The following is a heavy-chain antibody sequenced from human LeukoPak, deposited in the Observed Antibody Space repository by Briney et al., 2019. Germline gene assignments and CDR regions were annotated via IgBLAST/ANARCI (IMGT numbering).Heavy chain of an antibody. D-gene: IGHD1-26*01. Sequence: GGSLRLSCAASGFTFDDYGMSWVRQAPGKGLEWVSGINWNGGSTGYADSVKGRFTISRDNAKNSLYLQMNSLRAEDTAVYYCARVGDSGSYFGYWGQGTLVTVSS. J-gene: IGHJ4*02. CDR1: GFTFDDYG. V-gene: IGHV3-20*04. CDR3: ARVGDSGSYFGY. CDR2: INWNGGST.